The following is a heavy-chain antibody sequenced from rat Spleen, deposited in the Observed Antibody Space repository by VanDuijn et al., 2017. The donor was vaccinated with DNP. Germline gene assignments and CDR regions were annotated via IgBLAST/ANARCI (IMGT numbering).Heavy chain of an antibody. Sequence: EVQLVESGGGPVQPGRSLKLSCAASGFTFSDYYMAWVRQAPTKGLEWVASISDDGTYTYFRDSVKGRFTISRDNERSTLYLQMSELGSEDTASYYCAKGPNYGGWSDYFDYWGQGVMVTVSS. J-gene: IGHJ2*01. V-gene: IGHV5-20*01. CDR3: AKGPNYGGWSDYFDY. CDR2: ISDDGTYT. CDR1: GFTFSDYY. D-gene: IGHD1-11*01.